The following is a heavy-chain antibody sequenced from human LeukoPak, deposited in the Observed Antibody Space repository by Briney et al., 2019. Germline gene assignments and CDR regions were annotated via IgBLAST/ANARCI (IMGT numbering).Heavy chain of an antibody. D-gene: IGHD6-19*01. CDR2: ISSSGSNI. J-gene: IGHJ4*02. CDR3: ARVWEQWREFDY. V-gene: IGHV3-48*03. CDR1: GFTFSSYE. Sequence: GGSLRLSCAASGFTFSSYEMNWVRQAQGKGMEWVSYISSSGSNIYYADSVKGRFTISRDNANNSLYLQMNSLRAEDTAVYYCARVWEQWREFDYWGQGTLVTVAS.